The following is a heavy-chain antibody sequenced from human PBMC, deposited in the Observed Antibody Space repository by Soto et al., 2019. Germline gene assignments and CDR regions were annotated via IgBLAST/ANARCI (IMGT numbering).Heavy chain of an antibody. CDR2: ISSSSSYT. D-gene: IGHD3-22*01. CDR1: GFTFSDYY. J-gene: IGHJ4*02. V-gene: IGHV3-11*06. Sequence: GGSLRLSCAASGFTFSDYYMSWIRQAPGKGLEWVSYISSSSSYTNYAESVKGRFTISRDNAKNSLYLQMNSLRAEDTDVYYCARDANRYYYDSSGYSDYWGQGTLVTVSS. CDR3: ARDANRYYYDSSGYSDY.